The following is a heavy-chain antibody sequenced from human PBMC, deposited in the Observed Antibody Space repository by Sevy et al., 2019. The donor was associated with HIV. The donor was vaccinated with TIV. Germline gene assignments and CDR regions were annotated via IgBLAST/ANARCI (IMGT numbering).Heavy chain of an antibody. CDR2: TSYDGRDK. CDR3: ARDRGAHTTAIVYFFNL. V-gene: IGHV3-30*09. Sequence: GGSLRLSCVDSGFTFHSHAMHWVRQAPGKGLEWVAGTSYDGRDKFYVDSVNGRFVISRDNSRNTLYLHLNNLRTEDTALYYCARDRGAHTTAIVYFFNLWGQGTLVTVSS. J-gene: IGHJ4*02. CDR1: GFTFHSHA. D-gene: IGHD1-1*01.